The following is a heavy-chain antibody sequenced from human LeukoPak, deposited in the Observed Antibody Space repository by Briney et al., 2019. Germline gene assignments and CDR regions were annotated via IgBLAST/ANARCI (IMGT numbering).Heavy chain of an antibody. CDR1: GGSFSGYY. J-gene: IGHJ5*02. Sequence: SETLSVTCAVYGGSFSGYYWSWIRQPPGKGLEWIGEINHSGSTNYNPSLKSRVTISVDTSKNQFSLKLSSVTAADTAVYYCARRAPPAYGSGSYYYNWFDPWGQGTLVTVSS. CDR3: ARRAPPAYGSGSYYYNWFDP. V-gene: IGHV4-34*01. CDR2: INHSGST. D-gene: IGHD3-10*01.